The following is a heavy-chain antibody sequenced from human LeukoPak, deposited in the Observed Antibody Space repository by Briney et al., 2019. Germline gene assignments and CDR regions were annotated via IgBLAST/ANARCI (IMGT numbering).Heavy chain of an antibody. J-gene: IGHJ6*02. D-gene: IGHD3-22*01. V-gene: IGHV3-74*01. Sequence: GGSLRLSCAASGFTFSSYWMHWVRQAPGKGLVWVSRINSDGSSTSYADSVKGRFTISRDNAKNTLYLQMNSLRAEDTAVYYCARVRTNYDSSGYYRYYYYYGMYVWGQGTRVTVSS. CDR2: INSDGSST. CDR3: ARVRTNYDSSGYYRYYYYYGMYV. CDR1: GFTFSSYW.